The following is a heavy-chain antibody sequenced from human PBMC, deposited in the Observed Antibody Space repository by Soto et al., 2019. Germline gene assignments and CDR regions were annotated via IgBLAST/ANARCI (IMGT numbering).Heavy chain of an antibody. D-gene: IGHD1-26*01. CDR1: GGSFSGYY. Sequence: QVQLQQWGAGLLKPSETLSLTCAVYGGSFSGYYWSWIRQPPGKGLEWIGEINHSGSTNYNPSLKSRVTISVDTSKNQFSLKLSSVTAADTAVYYCARGPGADPGRNNWFDPWGQGTLVTVSS. CDR3: ARGPGADPGRNNWFDP. J-gene: IGHJ5*02. CDR2: INHSGST. V-gene: IGHV4-34*01.